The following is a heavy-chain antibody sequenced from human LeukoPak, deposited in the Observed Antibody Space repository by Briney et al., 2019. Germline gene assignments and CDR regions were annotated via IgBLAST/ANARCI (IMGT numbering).Heavy chain of an antibody. Sequence: ASVKVSCKASGYTFTTYTMHWVRQAPGQRLEWMGWINAGNGNTKYSQKFQGRVTITRDTSASTAYMYLSSLRSEDTAVYYCARPILIVNTANFDYWGQGTLVTVSS. CDR1: GYTFTTYT. CDR2: INAGNGNT. D-gene: IGHD5-18*01. J-gene: IGHJ4*02. V-gene: IGHV1-3*01. CDR3: ARPILIVNTANFDY.